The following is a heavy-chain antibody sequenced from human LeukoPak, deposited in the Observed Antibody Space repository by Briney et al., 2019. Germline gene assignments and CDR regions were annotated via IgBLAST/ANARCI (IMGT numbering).Heavy chain of an antibody. D-gene: IGHD6-19*01. J-gene: IGHJ4*02. CDR2: ISSSSSYI. Sequence: TGGSLRLSCAASGFTFSSYSMNWVRQAPGKGLEWVSSISSSSSYIYYADSVKARFTISRDNAKNSLYLQMNSLRAEDTAVYCCASQTPRRLPIAVADYFDYWGQGTLVTVSS. CDR1: GFTFSSYS. V-gene: IGHV3-21*01. CDR3: ASQTPRRLPIAVADYFDY.